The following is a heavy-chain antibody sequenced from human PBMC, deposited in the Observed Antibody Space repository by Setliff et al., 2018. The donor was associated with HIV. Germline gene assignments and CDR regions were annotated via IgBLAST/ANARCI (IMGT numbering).Heavy chain of an antibody. CDR3: ARERDSTGYQFDP. J-gene: IGHJ5*02. Sequence: ASVKVSCKASGYTFTNYAMHWVRQAPGQRLEWMGWINAGNGNTKYSQEFQGRVTISRDTSARTAYMELSSLGSEDMAVYFCARERDSTGYQFDPWGQGTLVTVSS. V-gene: IGHV1-3*03. CDR2: INAGNGNT. D-gene: IGHD3-22*01. CDR1: GYTFTNYA.